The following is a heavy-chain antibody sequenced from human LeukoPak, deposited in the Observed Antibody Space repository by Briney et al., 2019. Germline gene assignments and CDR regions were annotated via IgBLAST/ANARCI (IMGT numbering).Heavy chain of an antibody. CDR3: ASWASYYYGSGSYSRTDY. J-gene: IGHJ4*02. CDR1: GFTFSSYE. V-gene: IGHV3-48*03. CDR2: ISSSGSTI. Sequence: GGSLRLSCAASGFTFSSYEMNWVRQAPGKGLEWVSYISSSGSTIYYADSVKGRFTIFRDNAKNSLYLQMNSLRAEDTAVYYCASWASYYYGSGSYSRTDYWGQGTLVTVSS. D-gene: IGHD3-10*01.